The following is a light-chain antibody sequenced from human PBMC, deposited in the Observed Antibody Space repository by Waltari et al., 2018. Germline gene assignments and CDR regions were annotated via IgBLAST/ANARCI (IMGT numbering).Light chain of an antibody. CDR2: GNR. Sequence: QSVLTQPPSVSGATGQRVTISCTGSSPHIGEGFGVPWYQQLPRIAHKLLIFGNRDRPSGVPDRFSGSKSGTSASLAITGLQAEDEADYYCQSYDSSLRGVVFGGGTKLTVL. CDR3: QSYDSSLRGVV. V-gene: IGLV1-40*01. CDR1: SPHIGEGFG. J-gene: IGLJ2*01.